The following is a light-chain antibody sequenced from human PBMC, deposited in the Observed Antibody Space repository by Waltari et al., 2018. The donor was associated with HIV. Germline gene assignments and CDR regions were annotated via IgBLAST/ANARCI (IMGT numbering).Light chain of an antibody. CDR1: KLGDKY. J-gene: IGLJ2*01. V-gene: IGLV3-1*01. CDR3: QAWDSSSVV. CDR2: RES. Sequence: SYELTQPPSVSVSPGQTASITCSGAKLGDKYACWYQQKPGQSPVLVIDRESRGPSGIPERFSGSNSGNTATRTISGTQAMDEADYYCQAWDSSSVVFGGGTKLTVL.